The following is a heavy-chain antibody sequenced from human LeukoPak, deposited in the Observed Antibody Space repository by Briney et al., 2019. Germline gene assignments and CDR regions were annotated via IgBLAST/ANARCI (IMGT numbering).Heavy chain of an antibody. CDR2: ISYNSGSI. J-gene: IGHJ6*02. V-gene: IGHV3-9*01. Sequence: SGRSLRLSCVISGFNLDDYAMHWVRQAPGKGLEWVSGISYNSGSIGYGDYVKGRFTISRDNAKNSLYLQMDSLGAEDTALYYCAKGQYGDYVGPHGLYYYYAMDVWGQGTTVTVSS. CDR1: GFNLDDYA. D-gene: IGHD4-17*01. CDR3: AKGQYGDYVGPHGLYYYYAMDV.